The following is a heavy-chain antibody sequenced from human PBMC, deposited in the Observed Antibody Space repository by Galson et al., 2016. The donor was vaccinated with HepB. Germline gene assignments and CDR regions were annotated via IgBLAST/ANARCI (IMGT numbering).Heavy chain of an antibody. V-gene: IGHV3-23*01. J-gene: IGHJ6*02. CDR3: AKDRNTVVTYGMDV. CDR1: GFTFDDYG. Sequence: SLRLSCAASGFTFDDYGIHWVRQAPGKGLEWVSSISGSGGSTYYADSVKGRFTISRDNSKNTLYLQINSLRAEDTAVYYCAKDRNTVVTYGMDVWGQGTTVTVSS. CDR2: ISGSGGST. D-gene: IGHD4-23*01.